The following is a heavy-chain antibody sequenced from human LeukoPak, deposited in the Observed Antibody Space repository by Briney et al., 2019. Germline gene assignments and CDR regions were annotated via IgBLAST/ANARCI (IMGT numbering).Heavy chain of an antibody. J-gene: IGHJ3*02. Sequence: GGSLRLSCAASGFTVSSIHMVWVRQAPGKGLEWVSVTYTGGNSYYADSVKGRFIISRDISKNTLYLQMNSLRAEDSALYYCARGGRGSAAVVAPRSFDIWGQGSMVTVSS. CDR2: TYTGGNS. CDR3: ARGGRGSAAVVAPRSFDI. V-gene: IGHV3-53*01. D-gene: IGHD3-22*01. CDR1: GFTVSSIH.